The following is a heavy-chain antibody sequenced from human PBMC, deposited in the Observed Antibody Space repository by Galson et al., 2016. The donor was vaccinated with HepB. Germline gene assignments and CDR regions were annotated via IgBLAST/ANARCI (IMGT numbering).Heavy chain of an antibody. CDR1: GYSLTSYG. J-gene: IGHJ4*02. D-gene: IGHD5-12*01. CDR3: ARAGGYGGYVFDH. CDR2: ITAGNGNT. Sequence: SVKVSCKASGYSLTSYGTHWVRQAPGQRLEWMGWITAGNGNTIYSQKFQGRVTITRDTSARTAYMELSSLRSEDTAVYYCARAGGYGGYVFDHWGQGTLVTVSS. V-gene: IGHV1-3*01.